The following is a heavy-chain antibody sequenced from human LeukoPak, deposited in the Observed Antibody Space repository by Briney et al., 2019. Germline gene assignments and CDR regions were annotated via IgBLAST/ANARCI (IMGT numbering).Heavy chain of an antibody. D-gene: IGHD6-13*01. CDR1: GYTLTELS. Sequence: ASVKVSCKVSGYTLTELSMYWVRQAPGQGLEWMGIINPSGGSTSYAQKFQGRVTMTRDTSTSTVYMELSSLRSEDTAVYYCARDPPGIAAAVGATPYWYFDLWGRGTLVTVSS. CDR3: ARDPPGIAAAVGATPYWYFDL. J-gene: IGHJ2*01. CDR2: INPSGGST. V-gene: IGHV1-46*01.